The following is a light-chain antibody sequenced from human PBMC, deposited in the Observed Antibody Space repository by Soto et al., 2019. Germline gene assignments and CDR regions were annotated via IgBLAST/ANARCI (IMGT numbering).Light chain of an antibody. Sequence: DIQMTQSPSTLSASVGDRVTITCRAGHLIRHWLAWYQQNPGKAPRLLIYRASTLESGGPSRFIGSGYGTEFTIPISSMQPDDVATYYFQQYNSYVLTFGGGTKVEI. CDR3: QQYNSYVLT. J-gene: IGKJ4*01. CDR1: HLIRHW. V-gene: IGKV1-5*03. CDR2: RAS.